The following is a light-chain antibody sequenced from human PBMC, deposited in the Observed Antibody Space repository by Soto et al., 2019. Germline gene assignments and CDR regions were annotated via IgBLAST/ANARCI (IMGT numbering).Light chain of an antibody. CDR3: SSYTSSSTVV. CDR2: EVS. J-gene: IGLJ2*01. V-gene: IGLV2-14*01. Sequence: QSALTQPASVSGSPGQSITISCTGTSSDVGDYNYVSWYQQHPGKAPKLMIYEVSNRPSGVSNRFSGSKSGNTASLNISGLQAEDEADYYCSSYTSSSTVVFGGGTKLTVL. CDR1: SSDVGDYNY.